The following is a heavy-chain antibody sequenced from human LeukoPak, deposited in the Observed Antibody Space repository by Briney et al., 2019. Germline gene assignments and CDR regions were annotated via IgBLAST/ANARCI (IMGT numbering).Heavy chain of an antibody. Sequence: ASVKVSCKVSGYTLTELSMHWVRQAPGKGLEWMGGFDPEDGETIYAQKFQGRVTMTEDTSTDTAYVELSSLRSGDTAVYYCATSQGPRITMIVVVNAFDIWGQGTMVTVSS. CDR1: GYTLTELS. D-gene: IGHD3-22*01. CDR2: FDPEDGET. CDR3: ATSQGPRITMIVVVNAFDI. V-gene: IGHV1-24*01. J-gene: IGHJ3*02.